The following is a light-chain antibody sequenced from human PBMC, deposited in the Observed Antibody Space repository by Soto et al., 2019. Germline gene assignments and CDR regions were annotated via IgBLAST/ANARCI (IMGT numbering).Light chain of an antibody. CDR2: ECT. CDR1: SDEVGGGNF. CDR3: SSYTTISTLAG. Sequence: QSLLTQAAAVSVSPGQSIRISCTRGSDEVGGGNFVSWYRHHPREAPKLMLHECTTRPSDLSNRFSGTTSGYTASPTISGLQAEDEPDYYCSSYTTISTLAGFGTG. V-gene: IGLV2-14*01. J-gene: IGLJ6*01.